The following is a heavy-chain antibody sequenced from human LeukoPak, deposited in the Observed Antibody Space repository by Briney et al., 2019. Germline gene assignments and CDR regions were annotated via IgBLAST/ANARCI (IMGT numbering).Heavy chain of an antibody. J-gene: IGHJ4*02. CDR3: ARAGGHDYVWGSYRYTAPVANYFDY. Sequence: SVTLSLTCAVYGGSFSGYYWSWIRQPPGKGLEWIGEINHSGSTNYNPSLKSRVTISVDTSKNQFSLKLSSVTAADTAVYYCARAGGHDYVWGSYRYTAPVANYFDYWGQGTLVTVSS. CDR1: GGSFSGYY. CDR2: INHSGST. D-gene: IGHD3-16*02. V-gene: IGHV4-34*01.